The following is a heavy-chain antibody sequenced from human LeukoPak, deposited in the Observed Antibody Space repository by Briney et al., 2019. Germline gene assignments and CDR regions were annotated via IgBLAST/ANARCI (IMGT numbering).Heavy chain of an antibody. Sequence: SETLSLTCTVSGGSISSYYWSWIRQPPGKGLEWIGYIYYSGSTNYNPSLKSRVTISVDTSKNQFSLKLSSVTAADTAVYYCARDTINWGVDYWGQGTLVTVSS. CDR3: ARDTINWGVDY. D-gene: IGHD7-27*01. CDR1: GGSISSYY. CDR2: IYYSGST. J-gene: IGHJ4*02. V-gene: IGHV4-59*01.